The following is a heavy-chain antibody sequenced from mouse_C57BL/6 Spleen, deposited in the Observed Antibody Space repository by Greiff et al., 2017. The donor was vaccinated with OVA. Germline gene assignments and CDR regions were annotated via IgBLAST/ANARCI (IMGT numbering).Heavy chain of an antibody. CDR2: FHPYNDDT. V-gene: IGHV1-47*01. Sequence: QVHVKQSGAELVKPGASVKMSCKASGYTFTTYPIEWMKQNHGKSLEWIGNFHPYNDDTKYNEKFKGKATLTVEKSSSTVYLELSRLTSDDSAVYYCARGPYYYGSSYRYYFDYWGQGTTLTVSS. J-gene: IGHJ2*01. D-gene: IGHD1-1*01. CDR3: ARGPYYYGSSYRYYFDY. CDR1: GYTFTTYP.